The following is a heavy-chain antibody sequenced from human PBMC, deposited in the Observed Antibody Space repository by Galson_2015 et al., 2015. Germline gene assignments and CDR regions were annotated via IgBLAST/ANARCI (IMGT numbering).Heavy chain of an antibody. Sequence: SVKVSCKASGYTFNTYGISWVRQAPGQGLEWMGWISVYNGNTNYAQKFQGRVTMTTDTSTRTAYMELRGLRSDDTAVYYGARDQQTYQYGSGSYWDYWGQGTLVTVSS. CDR1: GYTFNTYG. CDR3: ARDQQTYQYGSGSYWDY. D-gene: IGHD3-10*01. J-gene: IGHJ4*02. CDR2: ISVYNGNT. V-gene: IGHV1-18*01.